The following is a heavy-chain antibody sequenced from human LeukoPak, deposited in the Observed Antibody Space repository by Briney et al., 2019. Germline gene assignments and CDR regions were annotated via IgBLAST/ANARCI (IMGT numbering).Heavy chain of an antibody. D-gene: IGHD2-2*01. J-gene: IGHJ3*02. CDR1: GFSFSNFA. CDR3: AKDLHGGGSSTSGPLDI. CDR2: IRGSGGTT. V-gene: IGHV3-23*01. Sequence: GTSLRLSCTASGFSFSNFAMSWVRQAPGKGLEWVSVIRGSGGTTHHADSVKGRFTISRDNSKNTLYWQMSSLRAEDTAVYYCAKDLHGGGSSTSGPLDIWGQGTMVTVSS.